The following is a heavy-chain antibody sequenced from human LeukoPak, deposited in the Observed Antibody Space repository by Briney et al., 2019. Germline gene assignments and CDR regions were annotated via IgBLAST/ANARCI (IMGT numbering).Heavy chain of an antibody. D-gene: IGHD4-17*01. V-gene: IGHV1-69*13. Sequence: GAAVKVSCKASGGTFSSYAISWVRQAPGQGLEWMGGIIPIFGTANYAQKFQGRVTITADESTSTAYMELSSLRSEDTAVYYCARGPGSTTVTSTFYYYYYYMDVWGKGTTVTVSS. CDR3: ARGPGSTTVTSTFYYYYYYMDV. J-gene: IGHJ6*03. CDR1: GGTFSSYA. CDR2: IIPIFGTA.